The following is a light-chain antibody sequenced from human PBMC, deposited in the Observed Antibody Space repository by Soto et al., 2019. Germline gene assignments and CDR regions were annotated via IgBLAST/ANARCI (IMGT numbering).Light chain of an antibody. CDR3: HSYDATDQV. J-gene: IGLJ3*02. CDR1: SGDIVNNY. CDR2: EDN. V-gene: IGLV6-57*04. Sequence: NFMLTQPHSVSGSPGKTVTLSCTRSSGDIVNNYVQWYQQRPGRAPTTVIYEDNQRPSGVPDRFSGSIDISSNSASLTISGLQTEDEAVYFCHSYDATDQVFGGGTKVTVL.